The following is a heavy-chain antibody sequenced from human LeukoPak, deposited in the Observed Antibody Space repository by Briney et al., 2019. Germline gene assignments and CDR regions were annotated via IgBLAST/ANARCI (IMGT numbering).Heavy chain of an antibody. CDR1: GGSFSGYY. Sequence: SETLSLTCAVYGGSFSGYYWSWIRQPPGKGLEWIGEINHSGSTNYNPSLKSRVTISVDTSKNQFSLKLSSVTAADTAVYYCARLIRSQYYFDYWGQGTLVTVSS. J-gene: IGHJ4*02. CDR2: INHSGST. D-gene: IGHD3-3*01. CDR3: ARLIRSQYYFDY. V-gene: IGHV4-34*01.